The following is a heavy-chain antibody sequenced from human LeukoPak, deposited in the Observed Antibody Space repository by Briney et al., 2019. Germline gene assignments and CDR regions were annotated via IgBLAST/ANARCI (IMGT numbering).Heavy chain of an antibody. CDR1: GGSITNYY. V-gene: IGHV4-4*07. J-gene: IGHJ3*01. Sequence: PSETPSLTCTVSGGSITNYYWSWIRQPAGKGLEWIGRIYSSGSTNYNPSLNSRVTMSVDTSKNQFSLKLTSVTAADTAVYYCARTSPKNGAFDLWGQGTMVTVSS. CDR2: IYSSGST. D-gene: IGHD2-8*01. CDR3: ARTSPKNGAFDL.